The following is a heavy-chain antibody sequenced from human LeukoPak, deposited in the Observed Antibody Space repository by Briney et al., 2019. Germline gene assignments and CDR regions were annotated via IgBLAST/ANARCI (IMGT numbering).Heavy chain of an antibody. CDR1: GGSFSGYY. V-gene: IGHV4-34*01. CDR3: ARDICRTSCYVGWFDP. Sequence: PSETLSLTCAVYGGSFSGYYWSWIRQPPGKGLEWIGEINHSGSTNYNPSLKSRVTMSVDTSKNQFSLKLSSVTAANTAVYYCARDICRTSCYVGWFDPWGQGTLVTVSS. D-gene: IGHD2-2*01. CDR2: INHSGST. J-gene: IGHJ5*02.